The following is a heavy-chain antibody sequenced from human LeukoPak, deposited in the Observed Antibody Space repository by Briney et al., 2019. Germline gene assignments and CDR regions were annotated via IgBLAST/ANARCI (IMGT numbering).Heavy chain of an antibody. CDR1: GYTFTGYY. CDR3: ATQRGSYLWGTDFDY. J-gene: IGHJ4*02. V-gene: IGHV1-2*02. Sequence: GASVKVSCKASGYTFTGYYMHWVRQAPGQGLAWMGWINPNSGDTKFAREFQGRVTMTRDTSISTAYMGLSRLRSDDTAVYYCATQRGSYLWGTDFDYWGRGTLVTVSS. D-gene: IGHD3-16*01. CDR2: INPNSGDT.